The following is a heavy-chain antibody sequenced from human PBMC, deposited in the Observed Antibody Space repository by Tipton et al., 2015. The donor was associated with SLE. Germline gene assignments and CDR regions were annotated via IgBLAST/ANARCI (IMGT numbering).Heavy chain of an antibody. CDR3: ARSAGYGSSWAHFDY. CDR2: IYYSGDT. V-gene: IGHV4-59*01. J-gene: IGHJ4*02. CDR1: DGSIGSYY. D-gene: IGHD6-13*01. Sequence: TLSLTCTVSDGSIGSYYWSWIRQPPGKGLEWIGHIYYSGDTNYNPSLKSRVTISVDTSKNQFSLKLSSVTAADTAVYYCARSAGYGSSWAHFDYWGQGTLVTVSS.